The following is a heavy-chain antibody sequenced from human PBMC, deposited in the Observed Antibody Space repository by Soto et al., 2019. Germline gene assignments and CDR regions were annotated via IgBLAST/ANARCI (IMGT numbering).Heavy chain of an antibody. Sequence: SETLSLTCVVSSYSISSGFFWAWIRQPPGKGLEWIGSIYHTGDTHYNPSLRSQVSMSVDTSKNHFSLRLTYLTAADTAVYFCARDTNSLDLWGQGILVTVSS. V-gene: IGHV4-38-2*02. CDR1: SYSISSGFF. CDR2: IYHTGDT. CDR3: ARDTNSLDL. J-gene: IGHJ5*02. D-gene: IGHD2-8*01.